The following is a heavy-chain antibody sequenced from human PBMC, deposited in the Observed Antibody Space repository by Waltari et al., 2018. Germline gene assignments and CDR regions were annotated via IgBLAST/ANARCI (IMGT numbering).Heavy chain of an antibody. J-gene: IGHJ3*02. Sequence: QVQLVQSGAEVKKPGASVKVSCKASGYTFTSYYMHWVRQAPGQGLEWMGIINPSGGSTSYAQKFQGRVTMNRDTATSTVYMELSSLRSEDTAVYYCAGSYCSGGSCYPLAHGAFDIWGQGTMVTVSS. V-gene: IGHV1-46*01. CDR1: GYTFTSYY. CDR2: INPSGGST. D-gene: IGHD2-15*01. CDR3: AGSYCSGGSCYPLAHGAFDI.